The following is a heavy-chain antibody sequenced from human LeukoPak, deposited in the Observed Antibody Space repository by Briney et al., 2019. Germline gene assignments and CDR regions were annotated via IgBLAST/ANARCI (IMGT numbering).Heavy chain of an antibody. Sequence: PGGSLRLSCAASGFTFSSYAMSWVRQAPGKGLEWVSAISGSGGSTYYADSVKGRFTISRDNSKNTLYLQMNSLRAEDTAVYHCAEGEPDSLWFGDLAPYWGQGTLVTVSS. J-gene: IGHJ4*02. CDR1: GFTFSSYA. V-gene: IGHV3-23*01. D-gene: IGHD3-10*01. CDR2: ISGSGGST. CDR3: AEGEPDSLWFGDLAPY.